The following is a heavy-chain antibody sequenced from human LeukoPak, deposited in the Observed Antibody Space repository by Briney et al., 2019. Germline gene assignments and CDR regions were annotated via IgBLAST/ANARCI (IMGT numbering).Heavy chain of an antibody. D-gene: IGHD3-22*01. CDR2: INHSGST. CDR3: AGTYYYDSSGYQTLSFDY. Sequence: SETLSLTCAVYGGSFSGYYWSWIRQPPGKGLEWIGEINHSGSTNYNPSLKSRVTISVDTSKNQSSLKLSSVTAADTAVYYCAGTYYYDSSGYQTLSFDYWGQGTLVTVSS. CDR1: GGSFSGYY. V-gene: IGHV4-34*01. J-gene: IGHJ4*02.